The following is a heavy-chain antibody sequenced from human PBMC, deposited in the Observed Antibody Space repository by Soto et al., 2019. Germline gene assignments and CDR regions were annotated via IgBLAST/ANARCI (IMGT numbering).Heavy chain of an antibody. J-gene: IGHJ4*02. Sequence: TSETLSLTCTVSGGSISSSSYYWGWIRQPPGKGLEWIGSIYYSGSTYYNPPLKSRVTISVDTSKNQFSLKLSSVTAADTAVYYCARQSTVVKGLLDYWGQGTLVTVSS. CDR1: GGSISSSSYY. D-gene: IGHD4-17*01. V-gene: IGHV4-39*01. CDR3: ARQSTVVKGLLDY. CDR2: IYYSGST.